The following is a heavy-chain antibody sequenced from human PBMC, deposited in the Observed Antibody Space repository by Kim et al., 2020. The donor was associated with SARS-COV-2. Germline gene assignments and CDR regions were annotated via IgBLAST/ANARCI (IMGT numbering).Heavy chain of an antibody. CDR1: DGSVSSNIHY. CDR3: ASMKGSRLLFDY. Sequence: SETLSLTCTVSDGSVSSNIHYWSWIRQPPGKGLEYIGYLFHTGSTHSNPSLRSRVTLSVDTSKNQFSLNLRSVTAADAAVYYLASMKGSRLLFDYWGQGT. J-gene: IGHJ4*02. CDR2: LFHTGST. V-gene: IGHV4-61*01. D-gene: IGHD4-17*01.